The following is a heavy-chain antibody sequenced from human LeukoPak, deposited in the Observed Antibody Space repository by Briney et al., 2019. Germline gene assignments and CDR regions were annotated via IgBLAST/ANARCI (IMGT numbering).Heavy chain of an antibody. J-gene: IGHJ4*02. CDR1: GFTFSSYG. V-gene: IGHV3-30*18. CDR2: ISYDGSNK. CDR3: TKEALYYFDY. Sequence: GRSLRLSCAASGFTFSSYGMHWVRQAPGKGLGWVAVISYDGSNKYYADSVKGRFTISRDNSKNTLYLQMNSLRAEDTAVYYCTKEALYYFDYWGQGTLVTVSS.